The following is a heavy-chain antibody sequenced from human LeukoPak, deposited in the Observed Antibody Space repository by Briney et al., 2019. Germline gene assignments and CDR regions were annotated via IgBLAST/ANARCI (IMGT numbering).Heavy chain of an antibody. J-gene: IGHJ4*02. V-gene: IGHV4-30-2*01. CDR3: ASGDSRYCSGGSCYLLGY. Sequence: SQTLSLTCAVSGGSISSGGYSWSWTRQPPGKGLEWIGYIYHSGSTYYNPSLKSRVTISVDRSKNQFSLKLSSVTAADTAVYYCASGDSRYCSGGSCYLLGYWGQGTLVTVSS. CDR2: IYHSGST. D-gene: IGHD2-15*01. CDR1: GGSISSGGYS.